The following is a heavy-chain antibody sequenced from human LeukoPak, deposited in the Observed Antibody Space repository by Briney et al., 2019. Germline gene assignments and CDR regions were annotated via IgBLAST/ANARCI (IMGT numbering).Heavy chain of an antibody. Sequence: GGSLRLSCAASGFTVSSNYMSWVRQAPGKGLEWVSVIYSGGSTYYADSVKGRFTISRDNSQNTLYLQMNSLRSEDTAVYYCARAQYGSGSYPYFDYWGQGTLVTVSS. CDR1: GFTVSSNY. CDR3: ARAQYGSGSYPYFDY. D-gene: IGHD3-10*01. CDR2: IYSGGST. V-gene: IGHV3-66*02. J-gene: IGHJ4*02.